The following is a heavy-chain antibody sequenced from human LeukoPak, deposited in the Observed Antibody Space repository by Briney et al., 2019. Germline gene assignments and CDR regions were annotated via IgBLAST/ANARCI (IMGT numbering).Heavy chain of an antibody. CDR1: GGSVSSGSYY. V-gene: IGHV4-61*01. D-gene: IGHD3-22*01. CDR3: ARVVYYDSSGYFDY. Sequence: SETLSLTCTVSGGSVSSGSYYWSWIRQPPGKGLEWIGYIYYSGSTNYNPSLKSRVTISVDTSKNQFSLKLSPVTAADTAVYYCARVVYYDSSGYFDYWGQGTLVTVSS. CDR2: IYYSGST. J-gene: IGHJ4*02.